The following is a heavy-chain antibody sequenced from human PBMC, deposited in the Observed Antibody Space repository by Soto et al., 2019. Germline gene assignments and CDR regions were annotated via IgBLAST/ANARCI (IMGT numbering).Heavy chain of an antibody. CDR3: AGHNPDCSSTSRYYYGMDV. CDR2: TDPSDSYT. CDR1: GYSFTSYW. V-gene: IGHV5-10-1*01. D-gene: IGHD2-2*01. Sequence: PGESLKISCKGSGYSFTSYWISWVRQMPGKGLEWMGRTDPSDSYTDYSPSFQGHVTISADKSISTAYLQWSSLKASDTAMYYCAGHNPDCSSTSRYYYGMDVWGQGTTVTVSS. J-gene: IGHJ6*02.